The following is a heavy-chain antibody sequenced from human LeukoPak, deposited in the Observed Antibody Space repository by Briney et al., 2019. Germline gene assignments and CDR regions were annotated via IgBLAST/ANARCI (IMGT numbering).Heavy chain of an antibody. CDR3: AKDSSVPYGITD. Sequence: GGSLRLSCAAAGFTFSKYAMSWVRQAPGKGLEWVSAISPSDGNTFYADSVKGRFTISRDNSKNTLSLQMNSLRAEDTALYYCAKDSSVPYGITDWGQGTLVTVSS. V-gene: IGHV3-23*01. CDR1: GFTFSKYA. J-gene: IGHJ4*02. CDR2: ISPSDGNT. D-gene: IGHD4-17*01.